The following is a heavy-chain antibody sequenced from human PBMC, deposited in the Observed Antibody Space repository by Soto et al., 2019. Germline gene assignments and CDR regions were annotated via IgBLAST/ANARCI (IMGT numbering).Heavy chain of an antibody. V-gene: IGHV3-53*02. D-gene: IGHD3-3*02. CDR3: ASRILVSDAFDI. CDR2: VYSAGSA. Sequence: EVQLVETGGGLIQPGGSLRLSCAASGFTVRNNLMTWVRQPPGKGLEWVSVVYSAGSAHYADSVKGRFTSSRDISKNMLYLQMSSLRAEDTAVYYCASRILVSDAFDIWGQGTLVTVSS. CDR1: GFTVRNNL. J-gene: IGHJ3*02.